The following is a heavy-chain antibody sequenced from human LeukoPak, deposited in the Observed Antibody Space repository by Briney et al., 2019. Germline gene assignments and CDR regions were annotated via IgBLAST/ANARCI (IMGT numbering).Heavy chain of an antibody. V-gene: IGHV4-31*03. Sequence: PSETLSLTYTVSGGPMSRGGYLGSWIRQHPGKGLEWIGYIYYSGSTYYNPSLKSRVTISVDTSKNQFSLKLSSVTAADTAVYYCARVSRQLAFDYWGQGTLVTVSS. CDR1: GGPMSRGGYL. J-gene: IGHJ4*02. CDR2: IYYSGST. D-gene: IGHD6-13*01. CDR3: ARVSRQLAFDY.